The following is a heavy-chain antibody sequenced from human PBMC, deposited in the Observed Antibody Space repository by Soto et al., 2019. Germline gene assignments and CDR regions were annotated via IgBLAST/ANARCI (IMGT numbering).Heavy chain of an antibody. Sequence: PGGSLRLSCAASGFTFSSYAMSWVRQAPGKGLGWVSAISGSGGSTYYADSVKGRFTISRDNSKNTLYLQMNSLRAEDTAVYYCARALRITHNWFNPWGQGTLVTVSS. D-gene: IGHD3-10*01. CDR2: ISGSGGST. J-gene: IGHJ5*02. V-gene: IGHV3-23*01. CDR1: GFTFSSYA. CDR3: ARALRITHNWFNP.